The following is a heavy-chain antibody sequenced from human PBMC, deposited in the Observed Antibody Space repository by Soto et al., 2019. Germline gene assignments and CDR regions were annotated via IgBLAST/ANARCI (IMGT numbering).Heavy chain of an antibody. CDR1: GYTFTGYY. Sequence: QVQLVQSGAEVKKPGDSVKVSCKASGYTFTGYYMNWVRQATGQGLEWMGWINPNSGGTNYAQKFQGWVTMTRDTYISTAYMELSRLRSDDTAVYYCARGGVVVAASLQPYYYYGMDVWGQGTKVTVAS. D-gene: IGHD2-15*01. J-gene: IGHJ6*02. CDR2: INPNSGGT. CDR3: ARGGVVVAASLQPYYYYGMDV. V-gene: IGHV1-2*04.